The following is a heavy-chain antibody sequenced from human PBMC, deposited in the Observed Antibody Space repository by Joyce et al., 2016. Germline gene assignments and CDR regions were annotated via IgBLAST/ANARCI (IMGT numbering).Heavy chain of an antibody. CDR2: ISHSGTT. D-gene: IGHD4-23*01. J-gene: IGHJ6*02. V-gene: IGHV4-30-4*08. CDR3: VRGIGGFYYGVDV. Sequence: QVQLQESGPGLVKPSQTLSLSCTVSGASITTGDFFWGWIRQTPRKGLEWIGFISHSGTTNYSPSLKGRLIMSLDASKNQFSLNLNSVTAADTAMFYCVRGIGGFYYGVDVWGQGTAVIVSS. CDR1: GASITTGDFF.